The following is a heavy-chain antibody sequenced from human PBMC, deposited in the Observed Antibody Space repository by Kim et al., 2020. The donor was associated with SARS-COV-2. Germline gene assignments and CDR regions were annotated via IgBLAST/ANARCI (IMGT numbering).Heavy chain of an antibody. V-gene: IGHV3-23*01. Sequence: VKGRFTSSRDNSKNTLYLQMNRLRAEDTAVYYCAKEVQRITMVRGVRWFDPWGQGTLVTVSS. J-gene: IGHJ5*02. D-gene: IGHD3-10*01. CDR3: AKEVQRITMVRGVRWFDP.